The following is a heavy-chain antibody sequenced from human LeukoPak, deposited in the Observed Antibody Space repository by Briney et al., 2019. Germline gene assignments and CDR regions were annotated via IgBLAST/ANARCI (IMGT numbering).Heavy chain of an antibody. Sequence: PWASVKVSCKASGYTFTSYGISWVRQAPGQGLEWMGWISAYNGNTNYAQKLQGRVTMTTDTSTSTAYMELRSLRSDDTAVYYCARVADIVVVPAAIFGAFDIWGQGTMVTVSS. CDR2: ISAYNGNT. D-gene: IGHD2-2*02. J-gene: IGHJ3*02. V-gene: IGHV1-18*01. CDR3: ARVADIVVVPAAIFGAFDI. CDR1: GYTFTSYG.